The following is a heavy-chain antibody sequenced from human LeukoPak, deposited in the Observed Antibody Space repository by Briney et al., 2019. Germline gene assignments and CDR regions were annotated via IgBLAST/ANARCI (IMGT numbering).Heavy chain of an antibody. CDR3: ARDLSISYGPLMYYFDY. CDR2: INPSGGST. J-gene: IGHJ4*02. D-gene: IGHD5-18*01. Sequence: ASVKVSCKASGYTFTSYDINWVRQAPGQGLEWMGIINPSGGSTSYAQKFQGRVTMTRDTSTSTVYMELSSLRSEDTAVYYCARDLSISYGPLMYYFDYWGQGTLVTVSS. V-gene: IGHV1-46*01. CDR1: GYTFTSYD.